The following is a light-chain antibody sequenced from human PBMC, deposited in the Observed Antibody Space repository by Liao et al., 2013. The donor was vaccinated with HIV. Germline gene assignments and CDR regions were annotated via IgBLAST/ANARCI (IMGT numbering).Light chain of an antibody. V-gene: IGLV3-25*03. CDR3: QSADNSGTSVI. CDR1: KLGNRY. J-gene: IGLJ2*01. CDR2: QDS. Sequence: SYELTQAPSVSVPPGQTASITCSGDKLGNRYTCWYQQKPGQSPLLLIYQDSYRPSGIPERFSGSTSGTTATLTISGVHAEDEADFYCQSADNSGTSVIFGGGTRLTVL.